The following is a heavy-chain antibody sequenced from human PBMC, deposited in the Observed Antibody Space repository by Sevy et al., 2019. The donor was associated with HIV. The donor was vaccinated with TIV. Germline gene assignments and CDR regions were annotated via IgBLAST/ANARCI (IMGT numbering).Heavy chain of an antibody. CDR3: AGYYYDSSGIDY. Sequence: GGSLRLSCTASGFTFSRYWMHWVRQAPGKGLVWVSRINSDGSSTSYADSVKGRFTISTDNAKNTLYLQMNSLRAEDTAVYYCAGYYYDSSGIDYWGQGTLVTVSS. J-gene: IGHJ4*02. CDR1: GFTFSRYW. CDR2: INSDGSST. D-gene: IGHD3-22*01. V-gene: IGHV3-74*01.